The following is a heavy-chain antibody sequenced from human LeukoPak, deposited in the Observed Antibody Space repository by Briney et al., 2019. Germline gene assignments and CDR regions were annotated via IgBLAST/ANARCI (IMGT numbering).Heavy chain of an antibody. CDR1: GGSISNYY. Sequence: PSETLSLTCTVSGGSISNYYWSWIRQPPGKGLEWIGYIYYSGSTNYNPSLKSRVTISVDTSKNQFSLKLSSVTAADTAVYYCAKVGLTVTTILDYFDNWGQGTLVTVSS. CDR2: IYYSGST. D-gene: IGHD4-11*01. J-gene: IGHJ4*02. CDR3: AKVGLTVTTILDYFDN. V-gene: IGHV4-59*13.